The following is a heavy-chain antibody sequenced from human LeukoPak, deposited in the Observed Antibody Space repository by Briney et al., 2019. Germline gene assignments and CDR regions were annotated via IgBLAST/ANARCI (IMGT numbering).Heavy chain of an antibody. CDR2: INPSGGST. D-gene: IGHD5-18*01. Sequence: ASVKVSSKASGYTFTIYYMHWVRQAPGQGLEWMGIINPSGGSTSYAQKFQGRVTMTRETSTSTVYMELSSLRSEDTGVYYCARWDEYSYGQPQGGSLDYWGQGTLVIVSS. CDR1: GYTFTIYY. J-gene: IGHJ4*02. CDR3: ARWDEYSYGQPQGGSLDY. V-gene: IGHV1-46*01.